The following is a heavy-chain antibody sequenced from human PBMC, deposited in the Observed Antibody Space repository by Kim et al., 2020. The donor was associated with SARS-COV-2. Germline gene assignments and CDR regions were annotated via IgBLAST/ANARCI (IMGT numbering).Heavy chain of an antibody. J-gene: IGHJ6*02. V-gene: IGHV3-74*01. CDR2: INSDGSST. CDR1: GFTFSSYW. D-gene: IGHD6-19*01. Sequence: GGSLRLSCAASGFTFSSYWMHWVRQAPGKGLVWVSRINSDGSSTSYADSVKGRFTISRDNAKNTLYLQMNSLRAEDTAVYHCARDKSLLEQWPIRGLCMDAWGQGTTFTVSS. CDR3: ARDKSLLEQWPIRGLCMDA.